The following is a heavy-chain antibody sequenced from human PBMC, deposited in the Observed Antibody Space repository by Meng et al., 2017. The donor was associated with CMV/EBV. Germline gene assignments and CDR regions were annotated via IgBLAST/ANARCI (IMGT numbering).Heavy chain of an antibody. D-gene: IGHD6-19*01. Sequence: SVKVSCKASGGTFSSYAISWVRQAPGQGLEWMGGIIPIFGTANYAQKFQGRVTITTDESTSTAYMELSSLRSEDTAVYYCVLDSSGWYSMWGQGTLVTVPQ. V-gene: IGHV1-69*05. CDR2: IIPIFGTA. CDR1: GGTFSSYA. CDR3: VLDSSGWYSM. J-gene: IGHJ4*02.